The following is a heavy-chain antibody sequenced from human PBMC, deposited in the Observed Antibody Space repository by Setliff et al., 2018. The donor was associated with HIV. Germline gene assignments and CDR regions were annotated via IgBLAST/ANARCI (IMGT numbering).Heavy chain of an antibody. CDR1: GYSVSSGYY. Sequence: SETLSLTCAVSGYSVSSGYYWGWIRQPPGKGLEWIGSFYHSGSTFYNPSLKSRVTISVDTSKNQFSLKLSSVTAADTAVYYCARRGLDTTLVDAFDIWGQGTMVTVSS. D-gene: IGHD1-1*01. CDR3: ARRGLDTTLVDAFDI. V-gene: IGHV4-38-2*01. J-gene: IGHJ3*02. CDR2: FYHSGST.